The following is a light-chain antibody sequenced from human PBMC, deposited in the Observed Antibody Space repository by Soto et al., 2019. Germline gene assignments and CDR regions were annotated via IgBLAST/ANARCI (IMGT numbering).Light chain of an antibody. CDR2: KAS. J-gene: IGKJ1*01. CDR3: QQYNSYQWT. CDR1: QSINSW. Sequence: DIQMTQSPSTLSASVGDRVTITCRASQSINSWLAWYQQKPGKAPKPLIYKASTLETGVPSRFSGSGSGTEFTLTISSLQPDDFATYYCQQYNSYQWTSGRGTKVEIK. V-gene: IGKV1-5*03.